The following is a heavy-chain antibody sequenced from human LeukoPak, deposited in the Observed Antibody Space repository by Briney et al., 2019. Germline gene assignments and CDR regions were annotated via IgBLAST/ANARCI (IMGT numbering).Heavy chain of an antibody. D-gene: IGHD6-13*01. V-gene: IGHV3-9*01. Sequence: GGSLRLSCAASGFTFSSYGMHWVRQAPGKGLEWVSGISWNSGNIGYADSVKGRFTISRDNAKISLYLQMNSLRAEDTALYYCAKSGYSSSWYRGDYYYYGMDVWGQGTTVTVSS. CDR3: AKSGYSSSWYRGDYYYYGMDV. CDR1: GFTFSSYG. CDR2: ISWNSGNI. J-gene: IGHJ6*02.